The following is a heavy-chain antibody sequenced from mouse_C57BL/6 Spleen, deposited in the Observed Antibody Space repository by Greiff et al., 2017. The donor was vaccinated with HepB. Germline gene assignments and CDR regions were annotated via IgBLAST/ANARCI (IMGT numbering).Heavy chain of an antibody. V-gene: IGHV1-26*01. Sequence: VQLQQSGPELVKPGASVKISCKASGYTFTDYYMNWVKQSHGKSLEWIGDINPNNGGTSYNQKFKGKATLTVDKSSSTAYMELRSLTSEDSAVYYCARESLAPDYWGQGTTLTVSS. CDR2: INPNNGGT. CDR3: ARESLAPDY. D-gene: IGHD6-1*01. J-gene: IGHJ2*01. CDR1: GYTFTDYY.